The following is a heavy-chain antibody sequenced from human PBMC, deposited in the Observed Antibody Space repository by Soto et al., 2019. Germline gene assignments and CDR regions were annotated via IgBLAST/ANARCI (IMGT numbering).Heavy chain of an antibody. CDR2: IYPGDSDN. V-gene: IGHV5-51*01. CDR1: GYXFTTDW. D-gene: IGHD5-18*01. CDR3: ARYWHSYSSNYLRGMDV. J-gene: IGHJ6*02. Sequence: PXEXLKISCKTSGYXFTTDWLGWVRQMPGKGLEWMGIIYPGDSDNRYSPSFQGQVTISADKSISTAYLQWSSLKASDTAMYYCARYWHSYSSNYLRGMDVWGQGTTATVSS.